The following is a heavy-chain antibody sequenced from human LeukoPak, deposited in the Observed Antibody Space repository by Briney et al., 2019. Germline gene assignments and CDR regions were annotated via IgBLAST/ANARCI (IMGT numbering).Heavy chain of an antibody. V-gene: IGHV4-59*01. J-gene: IGHJ2*01. Sequence: SETLSLTCTVSGGSINSYYWSWIRQPPGKGLEWIGYIYYSGNTNYNPSLKSRVSISVDTSKNQLSLQLSSVTAADTAVYYCARDRDSSGLRDFDLWGRGTLVAVSA. CDR3: ARDRDSSGLRDFDL. CDR1: GGSINSYY. CDR2: IYYSGNT. D-gene: IGHD3-22*01.